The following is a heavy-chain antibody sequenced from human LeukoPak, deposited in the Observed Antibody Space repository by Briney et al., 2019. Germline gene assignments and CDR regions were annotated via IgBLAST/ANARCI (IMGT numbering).Heavy chain of an antibody. J-gene: IGHJ4*02. V-gene: IGHV3-23*01. Sequence: HPGGSLRLSCAASGFTFSSYAMSWVRQAPGKGLEWVSTISGTGGSTYYADSVKGRFTISRDNSKNTLYLQMNSLRAEDTAVYYCAKDFALYSETYRGPYFDYWGQGTLVTVSS. D-gene: IGHD1-26*01. CDR1: GFTFSSYA. CDR3: AKDFALYSETYRGPYFDY. CDR2: ISGTGGST.